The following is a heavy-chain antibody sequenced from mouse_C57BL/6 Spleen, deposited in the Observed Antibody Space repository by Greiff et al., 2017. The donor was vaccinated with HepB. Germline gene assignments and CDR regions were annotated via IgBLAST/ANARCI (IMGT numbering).Heavy chain of an antibody. J-gene: IGHJ4*01. CDR2: INPNNGGT. D-gene: IGHD2-5*01. V-gene: IGHV1-22*01. CDR3: ARAWGYSNYGDYYAMDY. CDR1: GYKFTDYN. Sequence: EVQLQQSGPELVKPGASVKMSCKASGYKFTDYNMHWVQQSHGKSLEWIGYINPNNGGTSYNQKFKGKATLTVNKSSSTAYMELRSLTAEDSAVYYCARAWGYSNYGDYYAMDYWGQGTSVTVSS.